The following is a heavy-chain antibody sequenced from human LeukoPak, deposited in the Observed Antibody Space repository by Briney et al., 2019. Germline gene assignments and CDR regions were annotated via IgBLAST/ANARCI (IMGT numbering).Heavy chain of an antibody. V-gene: IGHV3-53*01. CDR3: ARDPLSIAAPSADY. D-gene: IGHD6-6*01. CDR1: GFTVSNNY. J-gene: IGHJ4*02. Sequence: GGSLRLSCAASGFTVSNNYMSWVRQAPGKGLEWVSIIYSGGTTYYADSVKGRFTISRDNAKNTLYLQMNSLRAEDTAVYYCARDPLSIAAPSADYWGQGTLVTVSS. CDR2: IYSGGTT.